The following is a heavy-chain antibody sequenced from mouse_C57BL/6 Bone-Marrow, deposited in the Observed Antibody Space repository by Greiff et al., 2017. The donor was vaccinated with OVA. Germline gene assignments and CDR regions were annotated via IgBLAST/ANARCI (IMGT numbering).Heavy chain of an antibody. Sequence: QVQLQQSGAELVKPGASVKISCKASGYAFSSYWMNWVKQRPGKGLEWIGQIYPGDGDTNYNGKFKGKATLTADKSSSTAYMQLSSLTSEDSAVYVCARSGRVTGRVYYFDYWGQGPTLTVSS. CDR3: ARSGRVTGRVYYFDY. D-gene: IGHD2-2*01. V-gene: IGHV1-80*01. CDR2: IYPGDGDT. J-gene: IGHJ2*01. CDR1: GYAFSSYW.